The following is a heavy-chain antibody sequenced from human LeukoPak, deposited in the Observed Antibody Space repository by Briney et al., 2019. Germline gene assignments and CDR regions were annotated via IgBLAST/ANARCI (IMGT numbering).Heavy chain of an antibody. CDR1: GGSISSHY. Sequence: PSETLSLTCTVSGGSISSHYWSWIRQPPGKGLEWIGYIYYSGSTNYNPSLKSRVTISVDTSKNQFSLKLSSVTAADTAVYYCARHGSGTSLALDPWGQGTLVTVSS. CDR2: IYYSGST. J-gene: IGHJ5*02. D-gene: IGHD3-10*01. CDR3: ARHGSGTSLALDP. V-gene: IGHV4-59*08.